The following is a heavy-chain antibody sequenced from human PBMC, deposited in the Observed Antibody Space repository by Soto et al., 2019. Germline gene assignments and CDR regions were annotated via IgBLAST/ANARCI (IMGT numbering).Heavy chain of an antibody. D-gene: IGHD6-13*01. CDR2: INPSGGST. CDR3: ARGLITAAGTSLSS. Sequence: QVQLVQSGAEVKEPGASVKVSCKASGYTFINYYLHWVRQAPGQGLEWMGIINPSGGSTTYAKRFHGRVTMTRDTPTSTVYMERSSLRSEDTAVYFCARGLITAAGTSLSSWGQGTLVTVSS. J-gene: IGHJ5*02. V-gene: IGHV1-46*01. CDR1: GYTFINYY.